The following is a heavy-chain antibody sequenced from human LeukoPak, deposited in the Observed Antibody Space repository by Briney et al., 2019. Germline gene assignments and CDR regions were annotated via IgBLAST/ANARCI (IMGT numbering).Heavy chain of an antibody. V-gene: IGHV4-39*07. CDR1: GGSISSSSYY. Sequence: PSETLSLTCTVSGGSISSSSYYWGWIRQPPGKGLEWIGSIYYSGSTYYNPSLKSRVTISVDTSKNQFSLKLSSVTAADTAVYYCAREGGSWEDYYYYMDVWGKGTTVTVSS. D-gene: IGHD1-26*01. J-gene: IGHJ6*03. CDR3: AREGGSWEDYYYYMDV. CDR2: IYYSGST.